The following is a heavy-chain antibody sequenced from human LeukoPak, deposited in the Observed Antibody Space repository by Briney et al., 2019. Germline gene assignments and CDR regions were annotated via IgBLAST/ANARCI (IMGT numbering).Heavy chain of an antibody. CDR1: GFTFDDYA. CDR2: ISWNSGSI. J-gene: IGHJ6*02. V-gene: IGHV3-9*01. CDR3: AKVYYYYGMDV. Sequence: GRSLRLSCAASGFTFDDYAMHWVRQAPGKGLEWVSGISWNSGSIGYADSVKGRFTISRDNAKNSLYLQMNSLRAEDTALYYCAKVYYYYGMDVWGQGTTVTVSS.